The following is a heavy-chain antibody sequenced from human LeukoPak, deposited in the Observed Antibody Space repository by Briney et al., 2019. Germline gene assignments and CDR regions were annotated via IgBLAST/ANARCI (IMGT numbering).Heavy chain of an antibody. CDR3: ARDQKYYDSSGYSDY. V-gene: IGHV3-20*04. CDR1: GFTFDDYG. D-gene: IGHD3-22*01. CDR2: INWNGGST. Sequence: GGSLRLSCAASGFTFDDYGMSWVRQVPGKGLEWVSGINWNGGSTGYADSVKGRFTISRDNAKNSLYLQMNSLRAEDTAVYYCARDQKYYDSSGYSDYWGQGTLVTVSS. J-gene: IGHJ4*02.